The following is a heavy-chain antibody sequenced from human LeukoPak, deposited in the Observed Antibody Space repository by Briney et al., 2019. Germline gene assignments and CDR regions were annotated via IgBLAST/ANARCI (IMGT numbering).Heavy chain of an antibody. CDR2: IYYSGNT. D-gene: IGHD6-13*01. CDR1: SGSISPYY. V-gene: IGHV4-59*01. CDR3: ATQPAGPASWFDP. Sequence: PSETLSLTCSVSSGSISPYYWSWIRQTPGKGLEWIGFIYYSGNTNCNPSLKSRATILLDTSKNQFSLKLSSVTAADTAVYYCATQPAGPASWFDPWGQGTLVTVSS. J-gene: IGHJ5*02.